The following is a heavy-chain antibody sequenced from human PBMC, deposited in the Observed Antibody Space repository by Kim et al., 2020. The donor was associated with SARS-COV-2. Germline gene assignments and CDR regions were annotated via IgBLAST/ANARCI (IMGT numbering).Heavy chain of an antibody. Sequence: FTISRDNSKNTLYLQMNSLRAEDTAVYYCAKFRRGLRFLEWLSTTYYFDYWGQGTLVTVSS. V-gene: IGHV3-23*01. J-gene: IGHJ4*02. D-gene: IGHD3-3*01. CDR3: AKFRRGLRFLEWLSTTYYFDY.